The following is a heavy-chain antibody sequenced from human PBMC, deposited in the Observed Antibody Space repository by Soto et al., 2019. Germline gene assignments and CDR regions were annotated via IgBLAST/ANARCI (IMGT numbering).Heavy chain of an antibody. Sequence: EVQLLESGGGLVQPGGSLRLSCAASGFTFSSYAMSWVRQAPGKGLEWVSAISGSGGSTYYADSVKGRFTISRDNSKNKLYLQMEGLRAQDTAVYYCANPKARGNYYYGMDVWGQGTTVTVSS. CDR2: ISGSGGST. D-gene: IGHD1-26*01. CDR3: ANPKARGNYYYGMDV. CDR1: GFTFSSYA. V-gene: IGHV3-23*01. J-gene: IGHJ6*02.